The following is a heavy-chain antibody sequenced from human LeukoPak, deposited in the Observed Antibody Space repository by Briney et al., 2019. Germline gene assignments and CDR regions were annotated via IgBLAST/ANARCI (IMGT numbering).Heavy chain of an antibody. CDR1: GDSISSSPYY. J-gene: IGHJ4*02. V-gene: IGHV4-39*07. CDR2: IYHSGST. D-gene: IGHD1-1*01. Sequence: SETLSLTCTVSGDSISSSPYYWGWIRQSPGKGLEWIGEIYHSGSTNYNPSLKSRVTISVDKSKNQFSLKLSSVTAADTAVYYCARASHWNQLHYFDYWGQGTLVTVSS. CDR3: ARASHWNQLHYFDY.